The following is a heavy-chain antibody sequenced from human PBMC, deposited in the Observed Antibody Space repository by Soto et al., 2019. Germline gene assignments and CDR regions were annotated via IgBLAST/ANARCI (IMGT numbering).Heavy chain of an antibody. CDR1: GYSFNSYA. Sequence: ASVKVSCKASGYSFNSYALHWVRQAPGQRLEWMGWINTGNGNTKYSQKFQGRVTITWDTSASTAYMELSSLKSEDTAVYYCARDRLGHYYYSGMDVWGQGTTVTVSS. D-gene: IGHD1-26*01. J-gene: IGHJ6*02. V-gene: IGHV1-3*04. CDR2: INTGNGNT. CDR3: ARDRLGHYYYSGMDV.